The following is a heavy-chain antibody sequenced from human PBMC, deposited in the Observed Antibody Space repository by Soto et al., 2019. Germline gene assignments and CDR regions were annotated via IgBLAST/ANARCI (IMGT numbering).Heavy chain of an antibody. D-gene: IGHD2-2*01. CDR2: IYYSGST. CDR3: ARRRARSPQAIAYCSSTSCYRDNNWFDP. CDR1: GGSISSSDYY. J-gene: IGHJ5*02. Sequence: SETLSLTCTVSGGSISSSDYYWGWIRQPPGKGLEWIGSIYYSGSTNYNPSLKSRVTISVDTSKNQFSLKLSSVTAADTAVYYCARRRARSPQAIAYCSSTSCYRDNNWFDPWGQGTLVTVSS. V-gene: IGHV4-39*07.